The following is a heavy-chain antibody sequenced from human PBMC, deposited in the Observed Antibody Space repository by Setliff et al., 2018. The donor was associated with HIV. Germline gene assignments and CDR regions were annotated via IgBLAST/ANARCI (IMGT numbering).Heavy chain of an antibody. D-gene: IGHD3-16*01. CDR2: IYSSGNT. V-gene: IGHV4-59*08. CDR3: ARHAPYPPWAYYYYYMDV. J-gene: IGHJ6*03. Sequence: PSETLSLTCTVSGGSISGYYCNWIRQPPGKALQSIGYIYSSGNTYHNPSLKSRVTISVDTSKNQCSLRLSSVTAADTAVYYCARHAPYPPWAYYYYYMDVWGKGTTVTVSS. CDR1: GGSISGYY.